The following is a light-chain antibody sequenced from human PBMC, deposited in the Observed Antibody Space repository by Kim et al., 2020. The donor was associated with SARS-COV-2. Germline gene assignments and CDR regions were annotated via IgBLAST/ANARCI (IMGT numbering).Light chain of an antibody. J-gene: IGLJ1*01. V-gene: IGLV1-40*01. CDR2: GNN. Sequence: QRVTISCTGSSSNIGAYYDVHWYQQLPGTAPKVLIYGNNNRPSGVPDRFSGSKSGSSASLAITGLQADDEADYYCQSYDSTLSGYVFGTGTKVTVL. CDR1: SSNIGAYYD. CDR3: QSYDSTLSGYV.